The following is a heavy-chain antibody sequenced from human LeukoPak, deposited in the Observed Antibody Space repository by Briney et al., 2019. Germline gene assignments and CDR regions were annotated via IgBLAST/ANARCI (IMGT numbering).Heavy chain of an antibody. CDR3: ARDKVPGDY. D-gene: IGHD1-1*01. J-gene: IGHJ4*02. CDR2: INHSGST. V-gene: IGHV4-34*01. Sequence: PSETLSLTCAVYGGSLSGYYWSWIRQPPGKGLEWIGEINHSGSTNYNPSLKSRVTISVDTSKNQLSLKLSSMTAADTAVYYCARDKVPGDYWGQGTLVTVSS. CDR1: GGSLSGYY.